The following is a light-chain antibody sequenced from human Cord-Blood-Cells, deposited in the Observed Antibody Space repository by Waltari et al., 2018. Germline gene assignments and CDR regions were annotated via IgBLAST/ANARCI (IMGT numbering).Light chain of an antibody. J-gene: IGKJ2*01. CDR3: QQSYSTSMYT. CDR2: AAS. Sequence: DIQMTQSPSSLSASVGDRVTITCRASQSISSYLNWYQQKPGKAPKLLIYAASSLQSLVPSRFSGSGSGTDFTLTISSLQPEDFATYYCQQSYSTSMYTFGQGTKLEIK. CDR1: QSISSY. V-gene: IGKV1-39*01.